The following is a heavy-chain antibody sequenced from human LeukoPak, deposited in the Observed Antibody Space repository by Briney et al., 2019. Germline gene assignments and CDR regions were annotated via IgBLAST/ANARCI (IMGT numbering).Heavy chain of an antibody. CDR2: ITTNNGNT. Sequence: ASVKVSCKASGYTFTIYDITWVRQAPGQGLEWMGWITTNNGNTNYAQKFQGRVTITRDTSASTAYMELSSLRSEDTAVYYCAREGSSSWYELRHAFDIWGQGTMVTVSS. CDR3: AREGSSSWYELRHAFDI. V-gene: IGHV1-18*01. D-gene: IGHD6-13*01. J-gene: IGHJ3*02. CDR1: GYTFTIYD.